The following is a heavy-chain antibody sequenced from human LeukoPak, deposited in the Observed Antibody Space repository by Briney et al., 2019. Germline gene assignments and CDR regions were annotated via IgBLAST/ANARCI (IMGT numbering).Heavy chain of an antibody. CDR1: GYSFTSYW. CDR2: IDPSDSET. J-gene: IGHJ4*02. Sequence: GESLKISCKASGYSFTSYWIAWVRQIPGKGLKWMGIIDPSDSETRCTPSFQGQVTISVDKSLTTADLQWNSLKASDTAMYYCARQTAMGRSGDYWGQGTLVTVSS. CDR3: ARQTAMGRSGDY. D-gene: IGHD5-18*01. V-gene: IGHV5-51*01.